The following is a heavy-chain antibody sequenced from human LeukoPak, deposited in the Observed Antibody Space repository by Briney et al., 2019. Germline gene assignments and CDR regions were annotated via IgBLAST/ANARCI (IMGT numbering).Heavy chain of an antibody. Sequence: SETLSLTCTVSGGSISSYYCTWIPHPPGKGLEWIGYIYYSGSNNYNYNPSLKSRVTISLDPSNNQFSLKLSSVTAADAAMYYCARHGGGYSFDYWGQGTLVTVSS. CDR3: ARHGGGYSFDY. CDR1: GGSISSYY. D-gene: IGHD5-24*01. V-gene: IGHV4-59*08. J-gene: IGHJ4*02. CDR2: IYYSGSNNY.